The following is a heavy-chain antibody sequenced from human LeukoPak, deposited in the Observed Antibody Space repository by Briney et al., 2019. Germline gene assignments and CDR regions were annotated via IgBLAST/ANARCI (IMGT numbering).Heavy chain of an antibody. CDR1: GGSISSYY. D-gene: IGHD3-22*01. V-gene: IGHV4-59*01. CDR3: AREGGYFGNWFDP. J-gene: IGHJ5*02. CDR2: IYYSGST. Sequence: SETLSLTCTVSGGSISSYYWSWIRQPPGKGLEWIGYIYYSGSTNYNPSLKSRVTISVDTSKNRFSLKLSSVTAADTAVYYCAREGGYFGNWFDPWGQGTLVTVSS.